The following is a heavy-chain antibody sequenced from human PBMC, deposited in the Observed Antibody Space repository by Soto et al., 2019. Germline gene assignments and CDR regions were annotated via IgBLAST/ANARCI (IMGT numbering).Heavy chain of an antibody. J-gene: IGHJ6*03. D-gene: IGHD3-9*01. CDR2: IYYSGST. Sequence: SETLSLTCTVSGGSISSYYWSWIRQPPGKGLEWIGYIYYSGSTNYNPSLKGRVTISVDTSKNQFSLKLSSVTAADTAVYYCARESPSFYDILTGDYYMDVWGKGTTDTVSS. V-gene: IGHV4-59*01. CDR3: ARESPSFYDILTGDYYMDV. CDR1: GGSISSYY.